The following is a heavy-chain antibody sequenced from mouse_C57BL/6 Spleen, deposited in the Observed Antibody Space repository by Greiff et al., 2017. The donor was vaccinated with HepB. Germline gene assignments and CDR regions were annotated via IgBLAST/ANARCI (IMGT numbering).Heavy chain of an antibody. CDR3: ARKNYGSSWYFDV. CDR2: IYPGSGST. Sequence: QVQLQQPGAELVKPGASVKMSCKASGYTFTRYWITWVKQRPGQGLEWIGDIYPGSGSTNYNEKFKSKATLTVDTSSSTAYMQLSSLTSEDSAVYYCARKNYGSSWYFDVWGTGTTVTVSS. CDR1: GYTFTRYW. V-gene: IGHV1-55*01. J-gene: IGHJ1*03. D-gene: IGHD1-1*01.